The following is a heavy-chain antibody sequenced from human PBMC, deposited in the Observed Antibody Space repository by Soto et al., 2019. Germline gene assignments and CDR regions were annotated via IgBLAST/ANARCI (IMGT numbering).Heavy chain of an antibody. CDR3: ARGGRADFDY. D-gene: IGHD6-13*01. Sequence: QVQLVESGGGVVQPGRSLRLSCAASGFTFSSYGMHWVRQAPGKGLEWVAVIWYDGSNKYYADSVKGRFTISRDNSKNTLYLQMNSRRAEDTAVYYCARGGRADFDYWGQGTLVTVSS. CDR2: IWYDGSNK. J-gene: IGHJ4*02. CDR1: GFTFSSYG. V-gene: IGHV3-33*01.